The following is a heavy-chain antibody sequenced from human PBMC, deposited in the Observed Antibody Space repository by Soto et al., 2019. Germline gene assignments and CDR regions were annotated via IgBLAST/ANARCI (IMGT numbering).Heavy chain of an antibody. CDR1: CGSISSGDYY. D-gene: IGHD3-3*01. Sequence: SETLSLTCTVSCGSISSGDYYWSWIRQPPGKGLEWIGYIYHSGSTYYNPSLKSRVTISVDTSKNQFSLKLSSVTAADTAVYYCARGGWRHIDYWGQGTLVTVSS. J-gene: IGHJ4*02. CDR3: ARGGWRHIDY. CDR2: IYHSGST. V-gene: IGHV4-30-4*01.